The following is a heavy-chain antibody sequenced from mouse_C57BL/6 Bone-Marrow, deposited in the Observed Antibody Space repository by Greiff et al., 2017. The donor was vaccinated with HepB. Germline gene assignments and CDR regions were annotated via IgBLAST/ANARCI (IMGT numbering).Heavy chain of an antibody. Sequence: EVQLVESGGDLVKPGGSLKLSCAASGFTFSSYGMSWVRQTPDKRLEWVATISSGGSYTYYPDSVKGRFTISRDNAKNTLYLQMSSLKSEDTAMYYCARQLRLRDYWGQGTTLTVSS. CDR1: GFTFSSYG. V-gene: IGHV5-6*01. J-gene: IGHJ2*01. CDR3: ARQLRLRDY. D-gene: IGHD3-2*02. CDR2: ISSGGSYT.